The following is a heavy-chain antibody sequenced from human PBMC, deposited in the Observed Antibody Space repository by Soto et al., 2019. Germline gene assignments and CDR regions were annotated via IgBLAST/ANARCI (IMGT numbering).Heavy chain of an antibody. CDR1: GFTFSSYG. J-gene: IGHJ4*02. Sequence: QAQLVESGGGVVQPGRSLRLSCAASGFTFSSYGMHWVRQAPGKGLEWVAVISYDGSNKYYADSVKGRFTISRDNSKNTLYLQMNSLRAEDTAVYYCAKDLSSSCLDYWGQGTLVTVSS. CDR2: ISYDGSNK. CDR3: AKDLSSSCLDY. D-gene: IGHD6-13*01. V-gene: IGHV3-30*18.